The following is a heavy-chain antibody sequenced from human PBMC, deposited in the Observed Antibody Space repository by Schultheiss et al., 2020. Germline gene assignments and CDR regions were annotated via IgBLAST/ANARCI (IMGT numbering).Heavy chain of an antibody. CDR3: ARWEITMVRGVAFYGMDV. CDR2: IYSGGST. D-gene: IGHD3-10*01. V-gene: IGHV3-53*01. CDR1: GFTVSVNY. J-gene: IGHJ6*02. Sequence: GGSLRLSCAASGFTVSVNYMNWVRQAPGKGLEWVSVIYSGGSTYYADSVKGRFTISRDNSKNTLYLQMNSLRAEDAAVYYCARWEITMVRGVAFYGMDVWGQGTTVTVSS.